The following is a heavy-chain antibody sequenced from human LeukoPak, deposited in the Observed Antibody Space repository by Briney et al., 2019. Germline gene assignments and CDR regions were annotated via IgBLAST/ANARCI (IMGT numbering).Heavy chain of an antibody. D-gene: IGHD4-17*01. Sequence: SETLSLTCAVYGGSFSGYYWSWIRQPPGKGLEWIGEINHSGSTNYNPSLKSRVTISVDTSKNQFSLKLSSVTAADTAVYYCARSQADYGDYFGVRWFDPWGQGTLVTVSS. J-gene: IGHJ5*02. CDR1: GGSFSGYY. CDR2: INHSGST. CDR3: ARSQADYGDYFGVRWFDP. V-gene: IGHV4-34*01.